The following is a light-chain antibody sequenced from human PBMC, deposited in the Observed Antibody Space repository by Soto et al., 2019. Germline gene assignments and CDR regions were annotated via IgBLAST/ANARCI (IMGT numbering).Light chain of an antibody. CDR2: SAS. Sequence: EIVLTQSPGTLSLSPGEGATLSCRASQSVTSSFLGWHQHKPGQAPRLLIYSASSRATGIPDRFSGSGSGTDFTLTISRLEPEDFAVYYCQQYSSSPYTFGQGTRLEIK. J-gene: IGKJ5*01. CDR1: QSVTSSF. V-gene: IGKV3-20*01. CDR3: QQYSSSPYT.